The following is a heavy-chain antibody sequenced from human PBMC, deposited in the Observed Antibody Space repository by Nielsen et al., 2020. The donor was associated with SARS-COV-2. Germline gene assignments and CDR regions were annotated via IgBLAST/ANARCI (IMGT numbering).Heavy chain of an antibody. J-gene: IGHJ4*02. Sequence: SETLSLTCAVSGDSISSSNWWSWVRQPPGKGLEWIGEIYHSGNTNYNPSLKSRVTISVDTSKNQFSLKLSSVTAADTAVYYCARDQAAAGMWYFDYWGQGTQVTVSS. CDR1: GDSISSSNW. V-gene: IGHV4-4*02. CDR3: ARDQAAAGMWYFDY. D-gene: IGHD6-13*01. CDR2: IYHSGNT.